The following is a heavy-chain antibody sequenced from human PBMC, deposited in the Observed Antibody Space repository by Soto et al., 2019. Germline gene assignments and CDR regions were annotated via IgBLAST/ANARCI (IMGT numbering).Heavy chain of an antibody. CDR2: IYSSGST. Sequence: QVQLQESGPGLVKPSETLSLTCTVSDGSVSSGSYYWSWIRQPPGKGLEWIGYIYSSGSTLYNPSLKSRVIISVDTSMNQFSLKLSSATAADTAVYYCARDSVALFDSWGQGTLVTVSS. V-gene: IGHV4-61*01. J-gene: IGHJ4*02. CDR1: DGSVSSGSYY. CDR3: ARDSVALFDS. D-gene: IGHD2-15*01.